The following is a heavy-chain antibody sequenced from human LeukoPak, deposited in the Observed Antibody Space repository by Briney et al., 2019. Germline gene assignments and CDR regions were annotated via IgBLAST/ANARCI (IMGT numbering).Heavy chain of an antibody. CDR2: VFYSGST. V-gene: IGHV4-38-2*02. CDR3: ARHNYYHFWSTLNWFDP. D-gene: IGHD3-3*01. CDR1: GSSIRDNYY. J-gene: IGHJ5*02. Sequence: SATLSLTCTIIGSSIRDNYYWGWIRRPPGKGLEWIGSVFYSGSTYYNPSLKSRVTLSVDTSNNIFSLKLRSVTAADTAVYYCARHNYYHFWSTLNWFDPWGQGALVTVSS.